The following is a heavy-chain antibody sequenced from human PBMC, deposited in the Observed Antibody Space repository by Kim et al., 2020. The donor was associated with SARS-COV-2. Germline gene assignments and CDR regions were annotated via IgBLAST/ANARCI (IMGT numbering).Heavy chain of an antibody. V-gene: IGHV3-30*04. CDR2: ISSDGSYK. CDR1: GFTFSNYA. D-gene: IGHD6-19*01. Sequence: GGSLRLSCTVSGFTFSNYAMHWVRQAPGKGLEWVAVISSDGSYKYYADSVKGRFTISRENSENTLYLQMNSLRAEDTAVYYCTRDPQSIAVAGLFDYWGQGTLVTVSS. CDR3: TRDPQSIAVAGLFDY. J-gene: IGHJ4*02.